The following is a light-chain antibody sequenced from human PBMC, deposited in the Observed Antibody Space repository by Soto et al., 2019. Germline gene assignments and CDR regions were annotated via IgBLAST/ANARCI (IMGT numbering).Light chain of an antibody. J-gene: IGKJ2*01. CDR1: QTVSSRY. CDR3: QQYGRSPPFT. V-gene: IGKV3-20*01. Sequence: EIVLTQSPGTLSLSPGERATLSCRASQTVSSRYLAWYQQKPGQAPRLLMYGASNRATGIPDRFSGSGSGTDFTLTISRLEPEDFAVHLCQQYGRSPPFTFGQGTKVEIK. CDR2: GAS.